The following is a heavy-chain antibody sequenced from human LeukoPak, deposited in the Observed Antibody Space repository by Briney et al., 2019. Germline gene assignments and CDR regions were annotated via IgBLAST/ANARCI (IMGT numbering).Heavy chain of an antibody. V-gene: IGHV3-30*04. CDR2: ISYDGSNK. CDR1: GFTFSSYA. D-gene: IGHD3-22*01. Sequence: GALRLSCAASGFTFSSYAMHWVRQAPGKGLEWVAVISYDGSNKYYADSVKGRFTISRDNSKNTLYLQMNSLRAEDTAVYYCARAGYYYDSSGSFDYWGQGTLVTVSS. J-gene: IGHJ4*02. CDR3: ARAGYYYDSSGSFDY.